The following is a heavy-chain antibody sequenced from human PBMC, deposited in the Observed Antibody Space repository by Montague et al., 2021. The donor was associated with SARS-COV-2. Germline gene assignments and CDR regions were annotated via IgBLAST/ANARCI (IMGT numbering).Heavy chain of an antibody. J-gene: IGHJ4*02. D-gene: IGHD4-23*01. CDR2: FYYSGNT. V-gene: IGHV4-39*01. CDR1: GGSVRSSNDC. CDR3: ARGPNMYGGLADY. Sequence: SETLSLTCTVSGGSVRSSNDCWGWIRQPPGKGLEWIANFYYSGNTYYNPSLKSRVTTSVDTSNNQFSLKLSSVTAADTAVYYCARGPNMYGGLADYWGQGTMVTVSS.